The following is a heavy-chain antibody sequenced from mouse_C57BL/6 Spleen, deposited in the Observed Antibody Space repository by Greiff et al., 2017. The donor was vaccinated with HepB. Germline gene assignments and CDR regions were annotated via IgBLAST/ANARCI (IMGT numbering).Heavy chain of an antibody. J-gene: IGHJ1*03. Sequence: VKLMESGPELVKPGASVKLSCKASGYTFTSYDINWVKQRPGQGLEWIGWIYPRDGSTKYNEKFKGKATLTVDTSSSTAYMELHSLTSEDSAVYFCYYYGSSGYFDVWGTGTTVTVSS. V-gene: IGHV1-85*01. D-gene: IGHD1-1*01. CDR1: GYTFTSYD. CDR2: IYPRDGST. CDR3: YYYGSSGYFDV.